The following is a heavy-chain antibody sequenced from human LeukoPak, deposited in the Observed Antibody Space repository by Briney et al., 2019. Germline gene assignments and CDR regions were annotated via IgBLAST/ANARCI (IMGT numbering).Heavy chain of an antibody. Sequence: GGSLRLSCVASGFTFSSHLMHWVRQAPGKGLVWVSRISSDGTYTNYADSVRGRFTISRDNAKNTLYLQINSLRAEDTAVYYCTTGIRGDWGQGTLVTVSS. J-gene: IGHJ4*02. CDR2: ISSDGTYT. D-gene: IGHD3-10*01. CDR1: GFTFSSHL. CDR3: TTGIRGD. V-gene: IGHV3-74*01.